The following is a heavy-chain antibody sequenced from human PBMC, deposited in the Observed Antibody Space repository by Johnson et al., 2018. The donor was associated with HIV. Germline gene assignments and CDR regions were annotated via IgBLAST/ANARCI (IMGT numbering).Heavy chain of an antibody. CDR2: ISYDGSNK. J-gene: IGHJ3*02. CDR3: ARDRRHYSDSSGYPDSDAFDI. Sequence: QEQLVESGGGVVQPGRSLRLSCAASGFTFSSYAMHWVRQAPCKGLEWVAVISYDGSNKYYADSVKGRFTISRDNAKTPLYLQMNSLRAEDTALYYCARDRRHYSDSSGYPDSDAFDIWGQGTMVTVSS. D-gene: IGHD3-22*01. V-gene: IGHV3-30-3*01. CDR1: GFTFSSYA.